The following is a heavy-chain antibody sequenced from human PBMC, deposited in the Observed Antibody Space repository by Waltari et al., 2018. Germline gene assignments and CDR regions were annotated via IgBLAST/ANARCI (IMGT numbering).Heavy chain of an antibody. CDR1: GYTLHAVP. D-gene: IGHD3-16*02. J-gene: IGHJ1*01. CDR3: ATGRIMKSVGGVLVIEHGQRPGYFQF. Sequence: QVIRVQSGAAVKTPGVAVQLFCRIPGYTLHAVPMHWRRHAPATAPDGMGGFVPEDGETIYAQKFQGRVTITEDTSTDTAYMQLGSLRSDDTAMYYCATGRIMKSVGGVLVIEHGQRPGYFQFWGQGTLVTVSS. V-gene: IGHV1-24*01. CDR2: FVPEDGET.